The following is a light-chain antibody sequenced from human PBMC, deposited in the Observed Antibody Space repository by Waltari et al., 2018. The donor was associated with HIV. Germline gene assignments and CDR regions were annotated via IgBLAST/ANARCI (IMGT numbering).Light chain of an antibody. CDR2: DVN. V-gene: IGLV2-11*01. CDR3: SSYGGVASYLI. J-gene: IGLJ2*01. CDR1: RRGICAYDC. Sequence: HSALTQPRSVSGSPGQSVTISCTGTRRGICAYDCVSWFQKFPGRAPKPLIFDVNKRPSGVPDRFSGFKSGDTASLTISGLQPDDESDYFGSSYGGVASYLIFGGGTTLTVL.